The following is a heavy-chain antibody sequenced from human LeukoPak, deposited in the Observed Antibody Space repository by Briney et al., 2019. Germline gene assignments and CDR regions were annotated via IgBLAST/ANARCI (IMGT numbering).Heavy chain of an antibody. CDR2: IYYSGST. V-gene: IGHV4-59*01. CDR3: ARAPEWELHNLDY. D-gene: IGHD1-26*01. J-gene: IGHJ4*02. CDR1: GGSISSYY. Sequence: SETLSLTCTVSGGSISSYYWSWIRQPPGKGLEWIGYIYYSGSTNYNPSLKSRVTISVDTSKNQFSLKLSSVTAADTAVYYCARAPEWELHNLDYWGQGTLVTVSS.